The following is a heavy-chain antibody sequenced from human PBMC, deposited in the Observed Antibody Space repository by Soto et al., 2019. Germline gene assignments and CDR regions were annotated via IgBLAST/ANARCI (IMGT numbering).Heavy chain of an antibody. CDR1: GFSFSTDP. Sequence: GVSLRLSFVSSGFSFSTDPMTWVRQAPGKGLEWVSLISGSGTNTYYAESVKGRFTISRDNSQNTLYLQMNTLRAEDTAVYYCAKEKPTTTCFDSWRQGNLVTVSS. D-gene: IGHD1-1*01. V-gene: IGHV3-23*01. J-gene: IGHJ4*02. CDR2: ISGSGTNT. CDR3: AKEKPTTTCFDS.